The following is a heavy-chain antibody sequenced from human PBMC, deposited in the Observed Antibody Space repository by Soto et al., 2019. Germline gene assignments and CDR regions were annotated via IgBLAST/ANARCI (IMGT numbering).Heavy chain of an antibody. CDR3: ARDKITGLFDY. Sequence: PSETLSLTCAVYGGSFGGYYWTWIRQRPGTGLEGIGEINHSGSTNYNPSLKSRVTISVDTSKNQFSLKLTSVTAADTAVYYCARDKITGLFDYWGQGTLVTVSS. CDR1: GGSFGGYY. CDR2: INHSGST. V-gene: IGHV4-34*01. J-gene: IGHJ4*02. D-gene: IGHD2-8*02.